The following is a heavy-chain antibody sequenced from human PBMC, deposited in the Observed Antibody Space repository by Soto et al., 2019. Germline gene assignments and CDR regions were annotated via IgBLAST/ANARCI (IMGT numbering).Heavy chain of an antibody. V-gene: IGHV4-59*08. J-gene: IGHJ5*02. CDR3: ARRNYDYIWGSYRYGGWFDP. Sequence: QVQLQESGPGLVKPSETLSLTCTVSGGSISSYYWSWIRQPPGKGLEWIGYIYYSGSTNYNPSLTSRVTISVDTSKNQFSLKLSSVTAADTAVYYCARRNYDYIWGSYRYGGWFDPWGQGTLVTVSS. D-gene: IGHD3-16*02. CDR1: GGSISSYY. CDR2: IYYSGST.